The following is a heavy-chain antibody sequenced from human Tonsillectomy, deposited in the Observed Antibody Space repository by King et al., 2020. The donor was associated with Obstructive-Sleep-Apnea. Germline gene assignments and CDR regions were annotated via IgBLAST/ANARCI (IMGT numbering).Heavy chain of an antibody. J-gene: IGHJ4*02. CDR3: TTEILD. CDR1: GFTFINAW. CDR2: IKTKNEGGTA. V-gene: IGHV3-15*01. D-gene: IGHD2-15*01. Sequence: VQLVQSGGGLVKPGGSLRLSCAASGFTFINAWMSWVRQAPGKGREWVGRIKTKNEGGTADYTAPGKGRCTISRDDSKNTLYLQMNSLKTEDTAVYYCTTEILDWGQGTLVTVSS.